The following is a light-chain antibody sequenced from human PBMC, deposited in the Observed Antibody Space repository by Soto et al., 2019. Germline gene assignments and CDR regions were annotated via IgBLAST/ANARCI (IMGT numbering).Light chain of an antibody. Sequence: EIVLTQSPGTLYLSPGERATLSCRASQSVSRSYLAWYQQKPGQAPRLLIYDASTRATGIPDRFSGSESGTDFTLTISRLEPEDFAVYYCQQYGSSPVTFGQGTKVEIK. CDR2: DAS. CDR1: QSVSRSY. V-gene: IGKV3-20*01. J-gene: IGKJ1*01. CDR3: QQYGSSPVT.